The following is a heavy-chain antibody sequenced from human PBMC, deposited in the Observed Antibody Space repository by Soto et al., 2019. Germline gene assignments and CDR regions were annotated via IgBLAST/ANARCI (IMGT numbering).Heavy chain of an antibody. CDR1: GFTFSDYY. CDR2: ISSSGSTI. V-gene: IGHV3-11*01. Sequence: KPGGSLRLSCAASGFTFSDYYMSWIRQAPGKGLEWVSYISSSGSTIYYADSVKGRFTISRDQAKNSLYLQMNSLRAEDRAVYYWARERGSTYYEFWSGNYTYYYYGVDVWGQGTTVTV. J-gene: IGHJ6*02. CDR3: ARERGSTYYEFWSGNYTYYYYGVDV. D-gene: IGHD3-3*01.